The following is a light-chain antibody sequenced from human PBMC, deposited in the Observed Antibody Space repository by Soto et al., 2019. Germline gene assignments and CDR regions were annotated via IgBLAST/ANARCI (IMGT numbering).Light chain of an antibody. CDR1: QGISTY. J-gene: IGKJ1*01. Sequence: DIQMTQSPSSLSASVGDRVTITCRASQGISTYLNWYQQKPGKAPKLLIYAASSLQSGVPSRFSGSGSETDFTLTIRSLQPEDFATYSCQQSYNTTWTFGQGTKVDTK. V-gene: IGKV1-39*01. CDR2: AAS. CDR3: QQSYNTTWT.